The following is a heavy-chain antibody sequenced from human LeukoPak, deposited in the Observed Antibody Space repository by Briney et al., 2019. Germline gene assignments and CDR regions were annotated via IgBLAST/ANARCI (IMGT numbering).Heavy chain of an antibody. D-gene: IGHD6-19*01. Sequence: SETLSLTCTVSGGSISSGSYYWSWIRQPAGKGLEWIGRIYTSGSTNYTPSLKSRVTVSVDTSKNHFSLKLSSVTAADTAVYYCARRTTAVPGDALDIWGQGTMVTVSS. CDR1: GGSISSGSYY. J-gene: IGHJ3*02. CDR3: ARRTTAVPGDALDI. V-gene: IGHV4-61*02. CDR2: IYTSGST.